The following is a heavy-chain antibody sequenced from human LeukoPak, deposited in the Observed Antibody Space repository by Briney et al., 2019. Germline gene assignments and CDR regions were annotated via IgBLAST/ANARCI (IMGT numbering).Heavy chain of an antibody. CDR3: AELGITMIGGV. J-gene: IGHJ6*04. CDR1: GVTFSNYW. Sequence: GGALRVSCATSGVTFSNYWMNWVRQAPGKGLEWVSYISSSGSTIYYADSVKGRFTISRDNAKNSLYLQMNSLRAEDTAVYYCAELGITMIGGVWGKGTTVTISS. V-gene: IGHV3-48*04. D-gene: IGHD3-10*02. CDR2: ISSSGSTI.